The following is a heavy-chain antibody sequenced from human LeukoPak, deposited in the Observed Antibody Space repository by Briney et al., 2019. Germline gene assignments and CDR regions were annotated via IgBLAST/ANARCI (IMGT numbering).Heavy chain of an antibody. CDR1: GFTFSSYA. CDR2: ISYDGSNK. CDR3: ARRGDQTRGDAFDI. D-gene: IGHD3-10*01. J-gene: IGHJ3*02. V-gene: IGHV3-30-3*01. Sequence: PGRSLRLSCAASGFTFSSYAMHWVRQAPGKGLEWVAVISYDGSNKYYADSVKGRFTISRDNSKNTLYLQMNSLRAEDTAVYYCARRGDQTRGDAFDIWGQGTMVTVSS.